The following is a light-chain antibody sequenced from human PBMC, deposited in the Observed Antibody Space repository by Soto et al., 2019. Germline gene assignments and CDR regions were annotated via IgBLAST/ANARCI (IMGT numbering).Light chain of an antibody. CDR2: GAS. CDR3: QQYGGSPRT. V-gene: IGKV3-20*01. CDR1: QSISNKY. J-gene: IGKJ1*01. Sequence: EIVLTQSPGTLSLSPGERATLSCRASQSISNKYLAWYQQKPGQAPRLLIYGASSRATGIPDRFSGSGSGTEFTLTISRLEPEDFAVFYCQQYGGSPRTFGQGTRVEI.